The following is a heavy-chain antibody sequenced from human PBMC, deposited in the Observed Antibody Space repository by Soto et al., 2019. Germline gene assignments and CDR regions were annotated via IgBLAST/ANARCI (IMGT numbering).Heavy chain of an antibody. J-gene: IGHJ4*02. CDR2: INHSGST. D-gene: IGHD5-12*01. CDR1: GGSFSGYY. Sequence: SETLSLTCAVYGGSFSGYYWSWIRQPPGKGLEWIGEINHSGSTNYNPSLKSRVTISVDTSKNQFSLKLSSVTAADTAVYYCARGLFVGWLRFGYFDYWGQGTLVTVSS. V-gene: IGHV4-34*01. CDR3: ARGLFVGWLRFGYFDY.